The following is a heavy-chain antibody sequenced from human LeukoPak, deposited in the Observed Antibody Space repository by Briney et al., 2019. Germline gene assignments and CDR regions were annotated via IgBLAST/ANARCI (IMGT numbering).Heavy chain of an antibody. Sequence: NPSETLSLTCTVSGGSISTGSYYWGWVRQPPGKGLEYIGSISYSGTTYYNPSLKSRVTISVDTSKNHFSLNLSSVSAADTAVYYCVRSSAGVPFDYWGQGTLVTVSS. CDR1: GGSISTGSYY. V-gene: IGHV4-39*02. D-gene: IGHD6-13*01. J-gene: IGHJ4*02. CDR2: ISYSGTT. CDR3: VRSSAGVPFDY.